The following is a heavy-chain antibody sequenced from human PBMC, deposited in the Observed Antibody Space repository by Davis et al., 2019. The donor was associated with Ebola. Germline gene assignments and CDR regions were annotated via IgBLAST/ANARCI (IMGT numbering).Heavy chain of an antibody. CDR3: ARDLCSSTSCYSSD. CDR1: GFTFSSYA. V-gene: IGHV3-23*01. J-gene: IGHJ4*02. D-gene: IGHD2-2*01. Sequence: GESLKISCAASGFTFSSYAMSWVRQAPGKGLEWVSAISGSGGTTYYADSVKGRFTISRDNSKNTLYLQMNSLRAEDTAVYYCARDLCSSTSCYSSDWGQGTLVTVSS. CDR2: ISGSGGTT.